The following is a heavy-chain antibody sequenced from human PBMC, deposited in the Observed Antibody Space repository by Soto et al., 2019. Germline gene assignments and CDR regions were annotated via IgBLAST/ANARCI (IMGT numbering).Heavy chain of an antibody. CDR3: ARSRSTSYMINYFDY. Sequence: GGSLRLSCAASGFTFSSYAMHWVRQAPGKGLEYVSAISSNGGSTYYADSVKGRFTISRDNSKNTLYLQMGSLRAEDMAVYYCARSRSTSYMINYFDYWGQGTLVTVSS. CDR1: GFTFSSYA. V-gene: IGHV3-64*02. D-gene: IGHD2-2*01. J-gene: IGHJ4*02. CDR2: ISSNGGST.